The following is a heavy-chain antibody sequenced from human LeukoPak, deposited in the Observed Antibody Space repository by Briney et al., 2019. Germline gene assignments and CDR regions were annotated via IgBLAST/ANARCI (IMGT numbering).Heavy chain of an antibody. D-gene: IGHD3-3*01. Sequence: VASVKVSCKASGYTFTGYYMHWVRQAPGQGLEWMGIINPSGGSTSYAQKFQGRVTMTRDTSTSTVYMELSSLRSEDTAVYYCARGYYDFWSGPNGRFDPWGQGTLVTVSS. CDR1: GYTFTGYY. J-gene: IGHJ5*02. CDR3: ARGYYDFWSGPNGRFDP. CDR2: INPSGGST. V-gene: IGHV1-46*03.